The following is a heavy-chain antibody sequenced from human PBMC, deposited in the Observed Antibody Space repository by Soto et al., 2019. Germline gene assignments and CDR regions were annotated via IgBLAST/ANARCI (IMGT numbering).Heavy chain of an antibody. Sequence: PRGSLRLSCAASVFTFSSYSINWFFQAPGKGLEWVSSISSSSSYIYYADSVKGRFTISRDNAKNSLYLQMNSLRAEDTAVYYCARVVAARPRIYYYYMDIRGKGTTVT. V-gene: IGHV3-21*01. J-gene: IGHJ6*03. D-gene: IGHD6-6*01. CDR2: ISSSSSYI. CDR1: VFTFSSYS. CDR3: ARVVAARPRIYYYYMDI.